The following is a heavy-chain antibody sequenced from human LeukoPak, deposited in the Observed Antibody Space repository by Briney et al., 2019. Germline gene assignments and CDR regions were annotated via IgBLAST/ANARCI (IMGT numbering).Heavy chain of an antibody. CDR3: AREILEGFNPGAY. Sequence: SETLSLTCTVSLDSTTSNFWSWVRQPPGKGLEWIGEIHRSGSPNYNPSLQSRVTISIDRSRNQIALGLSSVTAADTAVYYCAREILEGFNPGAYWGQGTLVTVSS. J-gene: IGHJ4*02. V-gene: IGHV4-4*02. D-gene: IGHD1-14*01. CDR2: IHRSGSP. CDR1: LDSTTSNF.